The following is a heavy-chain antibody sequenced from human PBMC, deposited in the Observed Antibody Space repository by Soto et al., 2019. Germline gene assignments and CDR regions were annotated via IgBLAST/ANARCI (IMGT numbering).Heavy chain of an antibody. CDR2: IYYSGST. CDR1: GGSISSCY. D-gene: IGHD2-2*01. J-gene: IGHJ6*02. Sequence: SETLSLTFTVSGGSISSCYWSWIRQPPGKGLEGIGYIYYSGSTNYNPYLKSRVTISVDTSKNQFSLKLSSVTDADTAVYYCARAWGIVVVPAASQYYYYGMDXWGQVTTVPVS. V-gene: IGHV4-59*01. CDR3: ARAWGIVVVPAASQYYYYGMDX.